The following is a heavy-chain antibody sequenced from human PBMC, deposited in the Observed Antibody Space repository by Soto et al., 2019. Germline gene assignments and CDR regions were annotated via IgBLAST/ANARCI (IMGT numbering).Heavy chain of an antibody. CDR2: IYYSGST. J-gene: IGHJ4*02. V-gene: IGHV4-39*01. CDR3: ASLLEFGVVISYYFDY. D-gene: IGHD3-3*01. CDR1: GGSISSSSYY. Sequence: SETLSLTCTVSGGSISSSSYYWGWIRQPPGKGLEWIGSIYYSGSTYYNPSLKSRVTISVDTSKNQFSLKLSSVTAADTAVYYCASLLEFGVVISYYFDYWGQGTLVTVSS.